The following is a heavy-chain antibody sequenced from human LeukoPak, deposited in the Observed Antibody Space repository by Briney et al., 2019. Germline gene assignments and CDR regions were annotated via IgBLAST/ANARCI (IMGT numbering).Heavy chain of an antibody. CDR1: GGSISSYY. CDR3: ARHGYYDFWSGYFGPVLGYFDY. CDR2: IYTSGST. J-gene: IGHJ4*02. D-gene: IGHD3-3*01. V-gene: IGHV4-4*09. Sequence: SETLSLTCTASGGSISSYYWSWIRQPPGKGLEWIGYIYTSGSTNYNPSLKRRVTISVDTSKNKFSLKLSSVTAADTAVYYCARHGYYDFWSGYFGPVLGYFDYWGQGTLVTVSS.